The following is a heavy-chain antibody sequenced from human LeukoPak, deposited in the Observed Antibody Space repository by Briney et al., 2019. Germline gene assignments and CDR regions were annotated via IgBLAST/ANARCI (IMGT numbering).Heavy chain of an antibody. CDR3: ASTYGGNSSPFGY. CDR1: GFTFSSYG. CDR2: IRYDGSNK. Sequence: GGSLRLSCAASGFTFSSYGMHWVRQAPGKGLEWVAFIRYDGSNKYYADSVKGRFTISRDNSKKMLYLQMNSLRAEDTAVYYCASTYGGNSSPFGYWGQGTLVTVSS. D-gene: IGHD4-23*01. V-gene: IGHV3-30*02. J-gene: IGHJ4*02.